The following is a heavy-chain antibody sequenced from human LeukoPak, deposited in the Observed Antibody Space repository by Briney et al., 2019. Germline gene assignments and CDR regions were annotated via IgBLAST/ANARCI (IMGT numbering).Heavy chain of an antibody. CDR3: ARDLAIVMVTAPDY. D-gene: IGHD2-21*02. CDR2: IWYDGSNK. V-gene: IGHV3-33*08. J-gene: IGHJ4*02. Sequence: GGSLRLSCAASGFTFSSYGMHWVRQAPGKGLEWVAVIWYDGSNKYYADSVKGRFTISRDNSKNTLYLQMNSLRAEDTAVYYCARDLAIVMVTAPDYWGQGTLVTVSS. CDR1: GFTFSSYG.